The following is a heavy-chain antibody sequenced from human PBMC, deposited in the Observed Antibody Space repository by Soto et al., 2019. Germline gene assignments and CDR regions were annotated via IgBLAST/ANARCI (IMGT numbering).Heavy chain of an antibody. J-gene: IGHJ6*02. V-gene: IGHV4-31*02. Sequence: SETLSLTCVASGGPVSGDDLYWRWIRHLPGKGLEWIANVYHTGTTYYNPSLKSRVSMSVDTSQNQFSLILASVTAADTAVYYCARALVTDYNSRDYHYYFAMDVWGQGTSVTVSS. D-gene: IGHD3-22*01. CDR1: GGPVSGDDLY. CDR3: ARALVTDYNSRDYHYYFAMDV. CDR2: VYHTGTT.